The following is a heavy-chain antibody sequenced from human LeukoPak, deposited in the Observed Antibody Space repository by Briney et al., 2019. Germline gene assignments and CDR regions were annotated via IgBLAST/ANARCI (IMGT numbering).Heavy chain of an antibody. CDR3: ARDRFTMVRGATPLYY. D-gene: IGHD3-10*01. J-gene: IGHJ4*02. CDR2: INPNSGGT. Sequence: ASVKVSCKAFGYTFTGYYMHWVRQAPGQGLEWMGRINPNSGGTNYAQKFQGRVTMTRDTSTSTVYMELSSLRSEDTAVYYCARDRFTMVRGATPLYYWGQGTLVTVSS. V-gene: IGHV1-2*06. CDR1: GYTFTGYY.